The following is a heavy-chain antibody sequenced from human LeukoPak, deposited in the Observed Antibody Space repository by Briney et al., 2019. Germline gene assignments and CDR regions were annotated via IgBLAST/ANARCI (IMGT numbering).Heavy chain of an antibody. CDR2: IYYSGST. V-gene: IGHV4-59*01. CDR3: ARDVRGTSAMDV. J-gene: IGHJ6*03. Sequence: PSETLSLTCTVSGGSISSYYWSWIRQPPGKGLEWIGYIYYSGSTNYNPSLKSRVTISVDTSKNQFSLKVSSVTAADTAVYYCARDVRGTSAMDVWGKGTTVTVSS. D-gene: IGHD2-2*01. CDR1: GGSISSYY.